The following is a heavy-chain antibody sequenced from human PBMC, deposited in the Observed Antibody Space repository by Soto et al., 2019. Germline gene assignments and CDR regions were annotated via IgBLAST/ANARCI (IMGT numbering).Heavy chain of an antibody. CDR2: IIPIFGTA. D-gene: IGHD2-2*01. V-gene: IGHV1-69*01. CDR3: SRELVRPAAQPYYFDY. J-gene: IGHJ4*02. CDR1: GGTFSSYA. Sequence: QVQLVQSGAEVKKPGSSVKVSCKASGGTFSSYAISWVRQAPGQGLEWMGGIIPIFGTANYAQTFQGRVTITADESTSTAYMELSSLRSEDTAVYYCSRELVRPAAQPYYFDYWGQGTLVTFSA.